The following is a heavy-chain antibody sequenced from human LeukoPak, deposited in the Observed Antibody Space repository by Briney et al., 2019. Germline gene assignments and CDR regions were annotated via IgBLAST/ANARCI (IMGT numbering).Heavy chain of an antibody. CDR1: GGSISSSSYY. Sequence: SETLSLTCTVSGGSISSSSYYWGWIRQPPGKGLEWIGSIYYSGSTYYNPSLKSRVTISVDTSKNQFSLKLSSVTAADTAVYYCARLRVGHDYVDYWGQGTLVTVSS. J-gene: IGHJ4*02. D-gene: IGHD1-26*01. V-gene: IGHV4-39*01. CDR2: IYYSGST. CDR3: ARLRVGHDYVDY.